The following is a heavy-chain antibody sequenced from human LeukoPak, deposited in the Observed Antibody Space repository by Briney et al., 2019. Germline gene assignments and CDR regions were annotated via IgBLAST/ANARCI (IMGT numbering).Heavy chain of an antibody. CDR1: GYTFTGYY. CDR2: INPNSGGT. CDR3: ARVPAAIGVRWFDP. D-gene: IGHD2-2*01. J-gene: IGHJ5*02. Sequence: ASVKVSCKASGYTFTGYYMHWVRQAPGQGLEWMGWINPNSGGTNYAQKFQGRVTMTRDTSISTAYMELSRLRSDDTAVYCCARVPAAIGVRWFDPWGQGTLVTVSS. V-gene: IGHV1-2*02.